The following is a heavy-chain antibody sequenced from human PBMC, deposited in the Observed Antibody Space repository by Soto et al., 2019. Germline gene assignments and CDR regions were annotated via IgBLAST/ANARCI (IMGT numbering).Heavy chain of an antibody. CDR3: AASAGIVGPTNDY. Sequence: SVKVPCKASGFTFTSSAVQWVRQARGQRLEWIGWIVVGSGNTNYAQKFQERVTITRDMSTSTAYMELSSLRSEDTAVYYCAASAGIVGPTNDYWGQGTLVTVSS. V-gene: IGHV1-58*01. D-gene: IGHD1-26*01. CDR2: IVVGSGNT. J-gene: IGHJ4*02. CDR1: GFTFTSSA.